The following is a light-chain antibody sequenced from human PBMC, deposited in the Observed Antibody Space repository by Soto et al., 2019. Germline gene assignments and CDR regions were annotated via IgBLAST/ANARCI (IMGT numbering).Light chain of an antibody. V-gene: IGKV3-15*01. J-gene: IGKJ4*01. CDR1: QSVSSN. CDR3: QQYNNWPQLT. CDR2: GAS. Sequence: EIVMTQSPASLSVSPGDRATLSCRASQSVSSNLAWYQQKPGQAPRLLIYGASTRATGIPARFSGSGSGTEFTLTISGLQSVDDAVYYCQQYNNWPQLTFGGGTKVEIK.